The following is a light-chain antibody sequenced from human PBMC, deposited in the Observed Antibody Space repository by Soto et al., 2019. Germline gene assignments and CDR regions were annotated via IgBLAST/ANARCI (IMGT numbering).Light chain of an antibody. J-gene: IGKJ2*01. V-gene: IGKV3-15*01. CDR3: QQYINGYT. CDR1: QSVSSS. CDR2: SAS. Sequence: EVVVTQSPATLSVFPGERVTLSCTASQSVSSSLAWYQQKPGQAPRLIIYSASTRATGIPARFSGSGSRTEFTLTIRSLESEAFAVYYCQQYINGYTFGQGTK.